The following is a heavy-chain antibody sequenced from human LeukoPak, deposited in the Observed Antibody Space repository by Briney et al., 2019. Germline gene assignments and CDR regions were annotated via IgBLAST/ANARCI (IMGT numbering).Heavy chain of an antibody. J-gene: IGHJ4*02. V-gene: IGHV3-74*01. CDR2: INSDGSST. Sequence: GGSLRLSCAASGFTFSSYWMHWVRQAPGKGLVWVSRINSDGSSTSYADPVKGRFTISRDNAKNTLYLQMNSLRAEDTAVYYCARIRGYSYGDIDYWGQGTLVTVSS. CDR3: ARIRGYSYGDIDY. D-gene: IGHD5-18*01. CDR1: GFTFSSYW.